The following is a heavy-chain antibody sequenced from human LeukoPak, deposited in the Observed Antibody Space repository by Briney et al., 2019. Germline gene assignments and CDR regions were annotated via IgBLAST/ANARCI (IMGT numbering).Heavy chain of an antibody. CDR2: IKSDGSST. CDR3: ARGLEYKYGYDWFDP. CDR1: GFTFSDYL. D-gene: IGHD5-18*01. V-gene: IGHV3-74*01. J-gene: IGHJ5*02. Sequence: GGSLRLSCAASGFTFSDYLMHWVRQVPGKGLVWVSRIKSDGSSTSYADSVKGRFTISRDNAKNTLYLQMNSLRAEDTAVYYCARGLEYKYGYDWFDPWGQGTLVTVSS.